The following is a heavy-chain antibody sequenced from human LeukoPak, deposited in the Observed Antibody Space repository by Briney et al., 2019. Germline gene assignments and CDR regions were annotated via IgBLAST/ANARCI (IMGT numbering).Heavy chain of an antibody. V-gene: IGHV4-4*02. D-gene: IGHD3-10*01. CDR2: IYHSGST. J-gene: IGHJ4*02. CDR1: GGSISSSNW. Sequence: ASETLSLTCAVSGGSISSSNWWSWVRQPPGKGLEWIGEIYHSGSTNYNPSLKSRVTISVDKSKNQFSLKLSSVTAADTAVYYCARVLAYTWFGELLPDYYFDYWGQGTLVTVSS. CDR3: ARVLAYTWFGELLPDYYFDY.